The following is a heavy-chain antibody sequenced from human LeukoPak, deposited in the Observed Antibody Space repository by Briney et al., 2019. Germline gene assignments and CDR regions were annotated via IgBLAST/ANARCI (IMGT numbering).Heavy chain of an antibody. CDR3: ARVGYSYGPTSYYYYMDV. V-gene: IGHV3-21*01. CDR2: ISSSSYI. CDR1: GFTFSSYS. J-gene: IGHJ6*03. Sequence: GGSLRLSCAASGFTFSSYSMNWVRQAPGKGLEWVSSISSSSYIYYADSVKGRFTISGDNAKNSLYLQMNSLRAEDTAVYYCARVGYSYGPTSYYYYMDVWGKGTTVTVSS. D-gene: IGHD5-18*01.